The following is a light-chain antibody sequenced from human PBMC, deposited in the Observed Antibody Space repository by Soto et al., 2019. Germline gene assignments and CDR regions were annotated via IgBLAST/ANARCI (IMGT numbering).Light chain of an antibody. J-gene: IGKJ5*01. CDR3: QQAYTFPIT. CDR1: HYIDSW. V-gene: IGKV1-12*01. Sequence: DIQMTQSPSSVSASVGDTVTITCRASHYIDSWLAWYQQKPGKAPKLLIYDASRLRTGVPSTFSGSRSGTDFTLTLTDLRPEDFANYHCQQAYTFPITFGQGTRLDIQ. CDR2: DAS.